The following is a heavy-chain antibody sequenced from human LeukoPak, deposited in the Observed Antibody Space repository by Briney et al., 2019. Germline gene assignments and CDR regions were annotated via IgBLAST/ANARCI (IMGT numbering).Heavy chain of an antibody. V-gene: IGHV1-69*13. CDR3: ARDRLDYGGNRLRMYYFDY. Sequence: WASVKVSCKASGGTFSSYAISWVRQAPGQGLEWMGGIIPIFGTANYAQKFQGRVTITADESTSTAYMELSSLRSADTAVYYCARDRLDYGGNRLRMYYFDYWGQGTLVTVSS. CDR2: IIPIFGTA. CDR1: GGTFSSYA. D-gene: IGHD4-23*01. J-gene: IGHJ4*02.